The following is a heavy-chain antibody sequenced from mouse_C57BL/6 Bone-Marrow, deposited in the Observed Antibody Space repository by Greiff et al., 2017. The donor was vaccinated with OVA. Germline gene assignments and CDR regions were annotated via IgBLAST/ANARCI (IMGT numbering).Heavy chain of an antibody. CDR2: ISYSGST. CDR1: GYSITSGYD. Sequence: DVKLQESGPGMVKPSQSLSLTCTVTGYSITSGYDWHWIRHFPGNKLEWMGYISYSGSTTYNPSLKSRISITHDTSKNHFFLKLNSVTTEDTATYYCAREDLSLYYFDYWGQGTTLTVSS. V-gene: IGHV3-1*01. CDR3: AREDLSLYYFDY. D-gene: IGHD1-1*01. J-gene: IGHJ2*01.